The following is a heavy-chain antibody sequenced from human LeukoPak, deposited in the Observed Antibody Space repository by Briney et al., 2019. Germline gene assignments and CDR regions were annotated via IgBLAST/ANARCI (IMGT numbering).Heavy chain of an antibody. CDR3: ARDYDSSGYYWVRFDY. CDR2: INPNSCST. V-gene: IGHV1-2*02. CDR1: GYTFTVYY. J-gene: IGHJ4*02. Sequence: ASAKVSCKASGYTFTVYYMHWVQQAPGQGLEWMGWINPNSCSTNYGQKLQGRVTLTRDTSISTAYMELSRLRSDDTAVYYCARDYDSSGYYWVRFDYWGQGTRVRVSS. D-gene: IGHD3-22*01.